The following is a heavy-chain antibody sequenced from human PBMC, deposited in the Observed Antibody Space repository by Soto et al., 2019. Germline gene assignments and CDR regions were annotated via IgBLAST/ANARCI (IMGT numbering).Heavy chain of an antibody. CDR1: GFTFSHAW. Sequence: GGSLRLSCAASGFTFSHAWMSWVRQAPGKGLEWVGRIKRKADGETKDYGAPVRGRFTISRDDSKDTLYLQMNSLRIEDTAVYYCCVVKRRDQYSTSGYWFDPWGPGTLVTVSS. CDR3: CVVKRRDQYSTSGYWFDP. J-gene: IGHJ5*02. CDR2: IKRKADGETK. D-gene: IGHD2-15*01. V-gene: IGHV3-15*01.